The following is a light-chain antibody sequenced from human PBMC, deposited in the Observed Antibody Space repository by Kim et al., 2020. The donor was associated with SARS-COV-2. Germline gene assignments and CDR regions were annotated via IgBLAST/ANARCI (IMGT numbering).Light chain of an antibody. J-gene: IGLJ3*02. V-gene: IGLV2-14*04. Sequence: SMTIASTVTSRSVGGYTYVTWYQQPPGKAPKLMIYDVSNRPSGVSNRFSGSKSGNTASLTISGLQAEDEADYYCSSYTSSSTWLFGGGTKLTVL. CDR2: DVS. CDR1: SRSVGGYTY. CDR3: SSYTSSSTWL.